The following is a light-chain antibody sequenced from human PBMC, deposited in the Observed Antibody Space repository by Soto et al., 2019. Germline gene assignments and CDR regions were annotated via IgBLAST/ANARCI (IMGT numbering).Light chain of an antibody. Sequence: QSALTQPASVSGSPGQSIAISCTGTSSDVGSYNLVSWYQQHPGKAPKLMIYEDTKRPSGVSDRFSGSKSGNTASLTISGRQAEDEADYYCCSYASSSTYVFGTWTKLTVL. CDR3: CSYASSSTYV. CDR1: SSDVGSYNL. J-gene: IGLJ1*01. V-gene: IGLV2-23*01. CDR2: EDT.